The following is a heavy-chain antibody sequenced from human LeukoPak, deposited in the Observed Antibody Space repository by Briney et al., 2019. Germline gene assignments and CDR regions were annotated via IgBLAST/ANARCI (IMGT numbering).Heavy chain of an antibody. CDR1: GFTFGSYS. D-gene: IGHD6-13*01. CDR2: ISSSSSYI. V-gene: IGHV3-21*01. J-gene: IGHJ4*02. CDR3: ARDLDSRFDY. Sequence: GGSLRLSCAASGFTFGSYSMNWVRQAPGKGLEWVSSISSSSSYIYYADSVKGRFTISRDNAKNSLYLQMNSLRAEDTAVYYCARDLDSRFDYWGQGTLVTVSS.